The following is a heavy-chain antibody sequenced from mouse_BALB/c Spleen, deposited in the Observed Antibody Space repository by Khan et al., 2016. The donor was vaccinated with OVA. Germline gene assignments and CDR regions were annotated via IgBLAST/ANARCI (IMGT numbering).Heavy chain of an antibody. D-gene: IGHD2-14*01. CDR2: IIYTGYT. J-gene: IGHJ3*01. Sequence: EVKLEESGPSLVKPSQTLSLTCSVTGDSITTGYWNWIRKFPGNKLEYMGYIIYTGYTYYNPSLKSRISITRHTSNNQYYLQLNSVTDADTATYYFARSSYRYAFVYWGQGTLVTVSA. CDR3: ARSSYRYAFVY. V-gene: IGHV3-8*02. CDR1: GDSITTGY.